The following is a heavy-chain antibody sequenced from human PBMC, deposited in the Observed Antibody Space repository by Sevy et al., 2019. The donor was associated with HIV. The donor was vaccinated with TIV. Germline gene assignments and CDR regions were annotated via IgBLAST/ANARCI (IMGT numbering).Heavy chain of an antibody. CDR1: ESIVTNAW. CDR3: TTYDDSTGYYLYLDFDY. J-gene: IGHJ4*02. V-gene: IGHV3-15*01. Sequence: GGSLRLSCAASESIVTNAWMSWVRQAPGKGLEWVGRIKSDGGTADYASHLKGRFTISRDASENMLYLQMHSLKSEDAAEYYCTTYDDSTGYYLYLDFDYWGQGTQVTVSS. D-gene: IGHD3-22*01. CDR2: IKSDGGTA.